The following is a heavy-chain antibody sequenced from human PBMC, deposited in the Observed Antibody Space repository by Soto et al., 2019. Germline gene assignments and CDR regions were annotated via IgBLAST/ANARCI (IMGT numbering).Heavy chain of an antibody. Sequence: GESLRLSCSASGFPFSSYTMYWVRQAPGKGLEWVSSITVSSSRNIFYADSVKGRFTISRDNANNILYLQMKNLRVEDKAVYFFARDDRIFGATTRMDIWGQVTTVIGSS. D-gene: IGHD3-3*01. CDR1: GFPFSSYT. J-gene: IGHJ6*02. V-gene: IGHV3-21*06. CDR3: ARDDRIFGATTRMDI. CDR2: ITVSSSRNI.